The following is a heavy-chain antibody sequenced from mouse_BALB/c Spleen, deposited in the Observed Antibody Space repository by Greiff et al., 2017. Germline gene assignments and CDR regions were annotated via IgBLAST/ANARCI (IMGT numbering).Heavy chain of an antibody. CDR1: GFAFSSYD. J-gene: IGHJ1*01. Sequence: EVKLVESGGGLVKPGGSLKLSCAASGFAFSSYDMPWVRQSPGKRLEWVAYISNGGGSTYYPDTVKGRFTISRDNAKNTLYLQMSSLKSEDTAMYYYARAIYCGPHWYFDVWGAGTTVTVSS. D-gene: IGHD2-1*01. CDR3: ARAIYCGPHWYFDV. CDR2: ISNGGGST. V-gene: IGHV5-12-1*01.